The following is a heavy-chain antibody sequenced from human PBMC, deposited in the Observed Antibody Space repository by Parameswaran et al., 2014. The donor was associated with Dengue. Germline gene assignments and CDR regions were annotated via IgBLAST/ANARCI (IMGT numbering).Heavy chain of an antibody. Sequence: WIRQPPGKGLEWITYISSSSGNTIYYADSVKGRFTISRDNAKNSLYLQMNSLRAEDTAVYYCAKDRAPSRYSGLDFRGQGTTVTVSS. V-gene: IGHV3-11*01. J-gene: IGHJ6*02. CDR3: AKDRAPSRYSGLDF. CDR2: ISSSSGNTI.